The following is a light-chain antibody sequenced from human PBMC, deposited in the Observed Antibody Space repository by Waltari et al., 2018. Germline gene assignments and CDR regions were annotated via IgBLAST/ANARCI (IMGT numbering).Light chain of an antibody. V-gene: IGKV3-15*01. J-gene: IGKJ5*01. CDR3: QHYNNWPLIA. CDR2: SIS. CDR1: QSVGIN. Sequence: EVVLTPSPDTLSVSPGDSATLSCRASQSVGINLAWYQQKPGQAPRLLMYSISKRATGVPARFSGSGSGTQFTLTIGSLQSEDFAVYFCQHYNNWPLIAFGQGTRLESK.